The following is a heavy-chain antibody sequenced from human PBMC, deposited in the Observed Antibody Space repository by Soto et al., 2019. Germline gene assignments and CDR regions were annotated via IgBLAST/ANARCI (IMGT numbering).Heavy chain of an antibody. CDR2: IYPGDSDT. CDR3: ARHDAYSSSDY. J-gene: IGHJ4*02. CDR1: GYIYTSYW. Sequence: PGESLQISITGSGYIYTSYWIGWGRQMPGKGLEWMWIIYPGDSDTRYSTSFQGQVTISADKSINTAYLQWSIMNASDTDMYYCARHDAYSSSDYGGQGTLVSVYS. D-gene: IGHD6-19*01. V-gene: IGHV5-51*01.